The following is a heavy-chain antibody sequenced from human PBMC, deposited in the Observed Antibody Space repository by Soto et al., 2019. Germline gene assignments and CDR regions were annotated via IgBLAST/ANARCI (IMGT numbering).Heavy chain of an antibody. CDR2: IYFDGITT. Sequence: GGSLRLSCTAPGFTFNTHWMHWVRQAPGKGLVWVSRIYFDGITTNYADSVKGRLTVSRDNAKNTVYLHVNTLRDEDTAVYYCARGGAMGVDYWGQGTLVTVSS. CDR1: GFTFNTHW. V-gene: IGHV3-74*01. J-gene: IGHJ4*02. D-gene: IGHD1-26*01. CDR3: ARGGAMGVDY.